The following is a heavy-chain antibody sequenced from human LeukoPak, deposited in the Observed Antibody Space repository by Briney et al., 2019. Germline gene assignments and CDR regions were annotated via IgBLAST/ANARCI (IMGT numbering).Heavy chain of an antibody. Sequence: HPGRSLRLSCAASGFTFSSYGTHWVRQAPGKGLEWVAVISYDGSNKYYADSVKGRFTISRDNSKNTLYLQMNSLRAEDTAVYYCAKAFQFFDYWGQGTLVTVSS. V-gene: IGHV3-30*18. J-gene: IGHJ4*02. CDR3: AKAFQFFDY. CDR2: ISYDGSNK. CDR1: GFTFSSYG.